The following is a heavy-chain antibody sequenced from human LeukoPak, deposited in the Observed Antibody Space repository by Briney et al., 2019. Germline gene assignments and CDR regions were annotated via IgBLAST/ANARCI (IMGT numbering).Heavy chain of an antibody. D-gene: IGHD3-16*01. CDR2: INPDGSGK. Sequence: GGSLRLSCEASGFTLSTYWMNWVRQVPGKGLDWVANINPDGSGKRYVDSVKGRYTIARDNADNSLSLQMNSLRAEDTAVYYCASWGAGGNSWGQGTLVTVSS. J-gene: IGHJ4*02. V-gene: IGHV3-7*01. CDR1: GFTLSTYW. CDR3: ASWGAGGNS.